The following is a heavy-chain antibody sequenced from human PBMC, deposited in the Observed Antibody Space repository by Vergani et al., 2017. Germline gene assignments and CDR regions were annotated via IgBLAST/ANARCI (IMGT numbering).Heavy chain of an antibody. CDR1: GGSISSYY. D-gene: IGHD2-2*01. J-gene: IGHJ5*02. V-gene: IGHV4-59*08. Sequence: QVQLQESGPGLVKPSETLSLTCTVSGGSISSYYWSWIRQPPGKGLEWIGYIYYSGSTNYNPSLKSRVTISVDTSKNQFSPKLSSVTAADTAVYYCARHHPSTRDIVVVPPPGWFDPWGQGTLVTVSS. CDR2: IYYSGST. CDR3: ARHHPSTRDIVVVPPPGWFDP.